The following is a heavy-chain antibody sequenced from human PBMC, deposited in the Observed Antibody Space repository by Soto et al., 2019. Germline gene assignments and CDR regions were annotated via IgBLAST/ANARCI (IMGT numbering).Heavy chain of an antibody. V-gene: IGHV3-23*01. CDR3: AKEPLWDDSDWEPPPGFDP. CDR2: ISAYGDST. CDR1: GFTFSNYA. Sequence: EVQLLESGGGFVQPGGSLRLSCAASGFTFSNYAISWVRQAPGKGLEWVSAISAYGDSTHYADSVKGRFTISRDSPKNTLYLQMDSLRAEDTAVYYCAKEPLWDDSDWEPPPGFDPWGQGTLVTVSS. J-gene: IGHJ5*02. D-gene: IGHD6-19*01.